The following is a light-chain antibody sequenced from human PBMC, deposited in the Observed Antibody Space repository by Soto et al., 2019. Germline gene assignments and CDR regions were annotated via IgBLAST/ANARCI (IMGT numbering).Light chain of an antibody. CDR2: ANS. CDR1: SSNIGAGYD. Sequence: SVLTQPPSVSGAPGQRVTISCTGSSSNIGAGYDVNWYQQLPGTAPKFLIYANSNRPSGVPDRFSGSKSGTSASLAITGLQTEDEADYYCQSYDSSLSGYVFGTGTKAPS. V-gene: IGLV1-40*01. CDR3: QSYDSSLSGYV. J-gene: IGLJ1*01.